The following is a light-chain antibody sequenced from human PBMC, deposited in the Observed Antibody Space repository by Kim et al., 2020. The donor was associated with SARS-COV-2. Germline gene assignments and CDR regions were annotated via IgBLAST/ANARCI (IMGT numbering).Light chain of an antibody. Sequence: EIVMTQSPATLSVSPGEIATLSCRASQSVGIKLAWYQQKPGQATRLLIYDASTRETGIPGRFSGSGSGTEFTLTIGSLQSEDFALYYCQQYHKWPGITFGQGTRLEIK. CDR1: QSVGIK. CDR2: DAS. V-gene: IGKV3-15*01. CDR3: QQYHKWPGIT. J-gene: IGKJ5*01.